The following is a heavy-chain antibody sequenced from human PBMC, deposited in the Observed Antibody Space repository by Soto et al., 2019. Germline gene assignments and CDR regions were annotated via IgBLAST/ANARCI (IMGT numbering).Heavy chain of an antibody. V-gene: IGHV4-34*01. CDR3: ARGLGYYYYYMDV. CDR2: INHSGST. J-gene: IGHJ6*03. Sequence: ASETLCLTCAVYGGSFSGYYWSWIRQPPGKGLEWIGEINHSGSTNYNPSLKSRVTISVDTSKNQFSLKLSSVTAADTAVYYCARGLGYYYYYMDVWGKGTTVTVSS. CDR1: GGSFSGYY.